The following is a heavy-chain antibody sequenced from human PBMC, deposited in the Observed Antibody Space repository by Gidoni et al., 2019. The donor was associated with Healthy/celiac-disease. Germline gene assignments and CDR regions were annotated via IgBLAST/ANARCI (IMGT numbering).Heavy chain of an antibody. CDR3: TSGGSGSSNPYYYYYGMDV. CDR1: GFTFSGSA. CDR2: IRSKANSYAT. D-gene: IGHD3-10*01. J-gene: IGHJ6*02. V-gene: IGHV3-73*01. Sequence: EVQLVESGGGLVQPGGSLKLSCAASGFTFSGSAMHWVRQASGKGLGWVGRIRSKANSYATAYAASVKGRFTISRDDSKNTAYLQMNSLKTEDTAVYYCTSGGSGSSNPYYYYYGMDVWGQGTTVTVSS.